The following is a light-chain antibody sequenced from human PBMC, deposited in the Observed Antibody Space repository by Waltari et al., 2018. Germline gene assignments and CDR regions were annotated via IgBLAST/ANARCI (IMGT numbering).Light chain of an antibody. J-gene: IGKJ1*01. Sequence: AIRMTQSPSSLSASIGDRVTSSCRASQGVSTYLAWYPQQPGKAPSLLIHAASTLQTGVPSRFSGSGTGTDFTLTITCLQSADFAIYFCQQYHDYPWTFGQGTKVEI. V-gene: IGKV1-8*01. CDR1: QGVSTY. CDR3: QQYHDYPWT. CDR2: AAS.